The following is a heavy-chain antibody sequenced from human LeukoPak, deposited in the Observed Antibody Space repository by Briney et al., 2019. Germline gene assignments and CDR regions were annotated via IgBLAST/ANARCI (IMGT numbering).Heavy chain of an antibody. J-gene: IGHJ4*02. CDR1: GFTVSSNY. CDR2: INDIGGST. V-gene: IGHV3-23*01. D-gene: IGHD2-2*01. Sequence: GGSLRLSCAASGFTVSSNYMSWVRQAPGKGLEWVSVINDIGGSTYYADSVKGRFTISRDNSKNTLYLQMNSLRAEDTAVYYCAKYVCSSTSCYRSFDYWGQGTLVTVSS. CDR3: AKYVCSSTSCYRSFDY.